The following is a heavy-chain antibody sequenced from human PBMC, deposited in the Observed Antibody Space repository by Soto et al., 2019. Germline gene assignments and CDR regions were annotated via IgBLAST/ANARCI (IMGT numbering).Heavy chain of an antibody. CDR2: TYYRSKWYN. Sequence: QTLSLTCGISGDSVSSNSAAWNWLRQSPSRGLEWLGRTYYRSKWYNDYAVSVESRITINPDTSKNHFSLQLNFVTPEDTAVYFCARGEQYSGRIFDYWGQGTLVTVSS. CDR1: GDSVSSNSAA. V-gene: IGHV6-1*01. J-gene: IGHJ4*02. D-gene: IGHD1-26*01. CDR3: ARGEQYSGRIFDY.